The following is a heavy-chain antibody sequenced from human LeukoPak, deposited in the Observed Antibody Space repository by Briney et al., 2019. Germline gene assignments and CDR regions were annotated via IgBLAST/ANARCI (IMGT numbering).Heavy chain of an antibody. Sequence: SETLPLICTVSGGSVSSSSYPWNWIRQPPGKGLEWIGSIYYSGSTYYNPSLKNRVTISVDTSKNQFSLKLSSVCAADTAVYYCARRAGGWFDYWGHVTLFSVSS. J-gene: IGHJ4*01. D-gene: IGHD4-23*01. CDR3: ARRAGGWFDY. CDR2: IYYSGST. V-gene: IGHV4-39*01. CDR1: GGSVSSSSYP.